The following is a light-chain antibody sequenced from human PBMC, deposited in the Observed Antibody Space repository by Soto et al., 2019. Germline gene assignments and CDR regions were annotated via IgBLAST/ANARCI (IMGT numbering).Light chain of an antibody. J-gene: IGKJ1*01. CDR1: QSVSSSY. V-gene: IGKV3-20*01. Sequence: SLSLVPGERATLACRASQSVSSSYLAWYRQKPGQAPRARISGASSRATGIPDRFSGSGSGTDFTLTISRLEPEDLAVYYCPQYGSSPWTFGQGTKVDIK. CDR2: GAS. CDR3: PQYGSSPWT.